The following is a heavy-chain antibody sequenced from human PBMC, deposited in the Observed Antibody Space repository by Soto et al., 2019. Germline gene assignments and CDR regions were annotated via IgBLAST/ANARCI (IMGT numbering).Heavy chain of an antibody. CDR1: GYTFTSYG. V-gene: IGHV1-18*01. CDR3: ARHYGDYFLFTLHY. CDR2: ISASNGNT. J-gene: IGHJ4*02. D-gene: IGHD4-17*01. Sequence: QVQLVQSGAAVKKPGASVKVSCKASGYTFTSYGISWVRQAPGHGLEWMGRISASNGNTNYAQKLQGRVTMTTDTSTSTAYMELRSLRSDDTAVYYCARHYGDYFLFTLHYWGQGTLVTVSS.